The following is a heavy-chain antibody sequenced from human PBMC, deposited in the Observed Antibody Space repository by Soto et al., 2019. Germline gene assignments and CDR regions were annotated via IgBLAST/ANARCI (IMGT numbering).Heavy chain of an antibody. V-gene: IGHV4-59*01. J-gene: IGHJ6*02. CDR1: GGSISGYY. CDR3: AALWTGFYGMDV. CDR2: IYYSGST. D-gene: IGHD3-3*01. Sequence: SETLSLTCTVSGGSISGYYWSWIRQPPGKGLEWIGYIYYSGSTKYNPSLKSRITISIDTSKNQFSLKPSSVTAADTAVYYCAALWTGFYGMDVWGQGATVTVSS.